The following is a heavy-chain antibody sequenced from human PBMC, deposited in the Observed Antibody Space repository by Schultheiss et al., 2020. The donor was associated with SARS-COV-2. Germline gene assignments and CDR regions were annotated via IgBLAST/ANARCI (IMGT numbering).Heavy chain of an antibody. D-gene: IGHD2-2*01. CDR1: GGSISSGYY. V-gene: IGHV4-38-2*02. Sequence: SETLSLTCTVSGGSISSGYYWGWIRQPPGKGLEWIGSIYHSGSTYYNPSLKSRVTISVDTSKNQFSLKLSSVTAADTAVYYCARQKEGIVVVPAATDYWGQGTLVTVSS. CDR2: IYHSGST. CDR3: ARQKEGIVVVPAATDY. J-gene: IGHJ4*02.